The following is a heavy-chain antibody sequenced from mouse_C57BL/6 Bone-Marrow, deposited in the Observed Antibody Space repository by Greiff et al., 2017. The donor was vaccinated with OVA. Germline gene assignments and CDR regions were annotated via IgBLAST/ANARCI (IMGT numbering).Heavy chain of an antibody. CDR2: IDPETGGT. CDR1: GYTFTDYE. CDR3: TRWDDYVWYFDV. D-gene: IGHD2-4*01. Sequence: VQLQESGAELVRPGASVTLSCKASGYTFTDYEMHWVKQTPVHGLEWIGAIDPETGGTAYNQKFKGKAILTADKSSSTAYMELRSLTSEDSAVYYCTRWDDYVWYFDVWGTGTTVTVSS. J-gene: IGHJ1*03. V-gene: IGHV1-15*01.